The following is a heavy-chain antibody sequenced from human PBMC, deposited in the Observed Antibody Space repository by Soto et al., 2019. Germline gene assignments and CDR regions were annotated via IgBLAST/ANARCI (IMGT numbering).Heavy chain of an antibody. D-gene: IGHD3-3*01. CDR1: GFTFSSYA. CDR2: ISGSGGST. CDR3: AKTGLGYTYYDFWSGYTDFDY. V-gene: IGHV3-23*01. Sequence: GGSLRLSCAASGFTFSSYAMSWVRQAPGKGLEWVSAISGSGGSTYYADSVKGRFTISGDNSKNTLYLQMNSLRAEDTAVYYCAKTGLGYTYYDFWSGYTDFDYWGQGTLVTVSS. J-gene: IGHJ4*02.